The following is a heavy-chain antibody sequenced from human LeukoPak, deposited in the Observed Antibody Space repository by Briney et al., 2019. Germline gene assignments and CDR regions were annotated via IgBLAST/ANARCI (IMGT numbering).Heavy chain of an antibody. J-gene: IGHJ6*03. V-gene: IGHV4-34*01. D-gene: IGHD4-17*01. CDR2: INHSGST. CDR1: GGSFSGYY. CDR3: ARGNGDYVFSYYYYMDV. Sequence: SETLSLTCAVYGGSFSGYYWSWIRQPPGKGLEWIGEINHSGSTNYNPSLKSRVTISVDTSKNQFSLKLSSVTAADTAVYYCARGNGDYVFSYYYYMDVWGKGTGSPSP.